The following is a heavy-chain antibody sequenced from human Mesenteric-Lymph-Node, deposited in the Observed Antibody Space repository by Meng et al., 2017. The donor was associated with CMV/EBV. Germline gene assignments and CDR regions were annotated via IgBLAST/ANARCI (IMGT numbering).Heavy chain of an antibody. CDR1: GGSISSGGYY. CDR3: ARNYYDSSGYYSFDY. V-gene: IGHV4-31*02. Sequence: SGGSISSGGYYWSWIRQHPGKGLEWIGYIYYSGSTSYNPSLKSRVTMSVDTSKNQFSLKLSSVTAADTAVYYCARNYYDSSGYYSFDYWGQGTLVTVSS. D-gene: IGHD3-22*01. J-gene: IGHJ4*02. CDR2: IYYSGST.